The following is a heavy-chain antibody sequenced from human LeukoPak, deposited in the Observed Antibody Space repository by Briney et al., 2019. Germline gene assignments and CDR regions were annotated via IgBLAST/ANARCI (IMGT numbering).Heavy chain of an antibody. CDR1: GFTFSSYA. Sequence: GGSLRLSCAASGFTFSSYAMSWVRQAPGKGLEWVSAISGSGGSTYYADSVKGRFTISRDNSKNTLYLQMNSLRAEDTAVYYCAKGGYCSGGSCYTVYYGMDVWDQGTTVTVSS. D-gene: IGHD2-15*01. CDR2: ISGSGGST. V-gene: IGHV3-23*01. J-gene: IGHJ6*02. CDR3: AKGGYCSGGSCYTVYYGMDV.